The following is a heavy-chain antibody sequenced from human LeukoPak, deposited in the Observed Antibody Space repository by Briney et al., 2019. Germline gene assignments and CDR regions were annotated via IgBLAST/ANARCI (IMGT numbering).Heavy chain of an antibody. CDR2: INHSGST. J-gene: IGHJ2*01. CDR3: ATPKLRWYFDL. Sequence: PSETLSLTCTVSSDSISTYYWTWIRQPPGKGLEWIGEINHSGSTNYNPSLKSRVTISVDTSKNQFSLKPSSVTAADTAVYYCATPKLRWYFDLWGRGTLVTVSS. V-gene: IGHV4-34*01. CDR1: SDSISTYY. D-gene: IGHD2-15*01.